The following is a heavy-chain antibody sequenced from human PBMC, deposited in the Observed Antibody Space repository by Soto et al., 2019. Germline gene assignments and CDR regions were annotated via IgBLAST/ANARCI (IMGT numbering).Heavy chain of an antibody. V-gene: IGHV3-21*01. CDR3: ARSSIEPRVFMYPFDF. CDR1: GFTFSSYT. CDR2: IRSSSAYI. Sequence: PGGSLRLSCAASGFTFSSYTMNWVRQAPGKGLEWVSSIRSSSAYIFYADSVKGRFTVSLDTSKNQFSLRLNSVTAADTAVYYCARSSIEPRVFMYPFDFWGQGTLVTVSS. D-gene: IGHD6-6*01. J-gene: IGHJ4*02.